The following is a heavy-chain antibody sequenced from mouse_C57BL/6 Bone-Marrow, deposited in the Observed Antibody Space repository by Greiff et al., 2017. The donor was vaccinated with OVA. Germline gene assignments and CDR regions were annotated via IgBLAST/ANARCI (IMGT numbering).Heavy chain of an antibody. V-gene: IGHV5-6*01. CDR2: ISSGGSYT. CDR3: ARHRGDY. D-gene: IGHD3-3*01. CDR1: GFTFSSYG. Sequence: VQLKESGGDLVKPGGSLKLSCAASGFTFSSYGMSWVRQTPDKRLEWVATISSGGSYTYYPDSVKGRFTISRDNAKNTLYLQMSSLKSEDTAMYYCARHRGDYWGQGTTLTVSS. J-gene: IGHJ2*01.